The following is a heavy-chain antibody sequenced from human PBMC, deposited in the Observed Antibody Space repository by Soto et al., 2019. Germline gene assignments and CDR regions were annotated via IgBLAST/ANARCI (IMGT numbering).Heavy chain of an antibody. J-gene: IGHJ6*02. Sequence: SETLSLTCTVSGGSISSSGYYWGWIRQSPGKGLEWIGTIFYSGTTYYNPSLESRITISQDTSNNQFSLKLTSVTAADTAVYYCARHYYDSSGYPAPYYHGMDVWSQGTTVTVSS. CDR1: GGSISSSGYY. V-gene: IGHV4-39*01. CDR3: ARHYYDSSGYPAPYYHGMDV. D-gene: IGHD3-22*01. CDR2: IFYSGTT.